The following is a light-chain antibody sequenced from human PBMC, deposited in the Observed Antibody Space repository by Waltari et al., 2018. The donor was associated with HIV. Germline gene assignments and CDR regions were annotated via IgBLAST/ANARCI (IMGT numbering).Light chain of an antibody. CDR3: QQYYNSPYT. J-gene: IGKJ2*01. CDR2: WAS. Sequence: DIVMTQSPDSLAVSLGERATINCKSSQSVLYSSNNKNYLAWYQQKPGQPPKLLIYWASTRESGVPDRVSGSGSGTHFTLTISSLQAEDVAVYYCQQYYNSPYTFGQGTKLEIK. V-gene: IGKV4-1*01. CDR1: QSVLYSSNNKNY.